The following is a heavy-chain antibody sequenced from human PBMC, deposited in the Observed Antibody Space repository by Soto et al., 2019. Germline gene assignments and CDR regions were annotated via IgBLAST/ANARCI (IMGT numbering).Heavy chain of an antibody. CDR2: ISYDGSNK. CDR1: GFTFSSYG. Sequence: QVQLVESGGGVVQPGRSLRLSCAASGFTFSSYGMHWVRQAPGKGLEWVAVISYDGSNKYYADSVKGRFTISRDNSKNTLYLQLNSLRGEDTALYYCAKRLTTPFDCSSTRCYRAYYYGMDVWGQGTTVTVSS. CDR3: AKRLTTPFDCSSTRCYRAYYYGMDV. J-gene: IGHJ6*02. D-gene: IGHD2-2*01. V-gene: IGHV3-30*18.